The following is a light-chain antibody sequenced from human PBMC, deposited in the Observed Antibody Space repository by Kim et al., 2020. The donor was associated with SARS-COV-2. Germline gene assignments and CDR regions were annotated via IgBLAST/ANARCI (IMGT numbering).Light chain of an antibody. CDR3: QHLNSYPT. J-gene: IGKJ4*01. CDR2: AAS. V-gene: IGKV1-9*01. Sequence: IQVTQSPSSLSASVGDRVTITCRASQDITSYLAWYQQKPGKAPNLLIYAASTLQSGVPSRFSGSRSGTDFTLTISSLQPEDFATYYCQHLNSYPTFGGGTKVDIK. CDR1: QDITSY.